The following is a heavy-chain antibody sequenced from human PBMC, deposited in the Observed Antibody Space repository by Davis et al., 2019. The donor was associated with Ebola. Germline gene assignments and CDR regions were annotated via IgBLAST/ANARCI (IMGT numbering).Heavy chain of an antibody. CDR2: INTRGDAR. CDR1: GITFTSYS. D-gene: IGHD3-10*02. J-gene: IGHJ4*02. Sequence: PGGSLRLSCVTSGITFTSYSFNWIRQAPGKGLEWIAHINTRGDARVYADSVRGRFTISRDDAANSLSLQMDSLKHEDTAVYYCVRDYLFAFDSWGQGTPVTVSS. V-gene: IGHV3-48*02. CDR3: VRDYLFAFDS.